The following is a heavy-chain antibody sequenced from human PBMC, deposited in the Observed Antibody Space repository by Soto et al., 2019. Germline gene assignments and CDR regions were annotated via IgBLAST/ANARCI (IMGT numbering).Heavy chain of an antibody. CDR3: ARQPDVAVAASYYYYGMDV. V-gene: IGHV4-59*01. D-gene: IGHD6-19*01. Sequence: SETLSLTCTVSGGSISSYYWSWIRQPPGKGPEWIGHIYYSGNTNYNPSLKSRVTISVDTSKNQFSLKLSSVTAADTAVYYCARQPDVAVAASYYYYGMDVWGQGTTVTVSS. CDR1: GGSISSYY. CDR2: IYYSGNT. J-gene: IGHJ6*02.